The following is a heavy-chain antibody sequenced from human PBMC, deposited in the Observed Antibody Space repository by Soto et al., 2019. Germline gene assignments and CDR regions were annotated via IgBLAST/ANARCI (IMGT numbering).Heavy chain of an antibody. CDR3: AKDKGDLFLFTAVAGRYFDL. J-gene: IGHJ2*01. CDR2: ISGSGGST. Sequence: QPGGSLRLSCAASGFTFSSYAMSWVRQAPGKGLEWVSAISGSGGSTYYADSVKGRFTISRDNSKNTLYLQMNSLRAEDTAVYYCAKDKGDLFLFTAVAGRYFDLWGRGTLVTVSS. V-gene: IGHV3-23*01. D-gene: IGHD6-19*01. CDR1: GFTFSSYA.